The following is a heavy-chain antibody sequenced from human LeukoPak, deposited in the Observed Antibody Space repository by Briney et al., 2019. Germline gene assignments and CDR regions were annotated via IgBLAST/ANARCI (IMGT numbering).Heavy chain of an antibody. CDR3: ARDSVGGATGWFDP. CDR2: IKQDGSEK. J-gene: IGHJ5*02. V-gene: IGHV3-7*03. CDR1: GFTFSSYW. Sequence: GGSLRLSCAASGFTFSSYWMTWVRQAPGKGLEWVANIKQDGSEKYYVDSVKGRFTISRDNAKNSLYLQMNSLRAEDTAVYYCARDSVGGATGWFDPWGQGTLVTVSS. D-gene: IGHD3-10*01.